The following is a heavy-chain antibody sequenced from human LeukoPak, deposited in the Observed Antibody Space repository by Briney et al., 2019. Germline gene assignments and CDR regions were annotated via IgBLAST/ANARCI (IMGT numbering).Heavy chain of an antibody. J-gene: IGHJ4*02. CDR3: TGPDSSGYYSSWDY. Sequence: GGSLRLSCAASGFTFSGSAMPWVRQASGKGLEWVGRIRSKANSYATAYAASVKGRFTISRDDSKNTAYLQMNSLKTEDTAVYYCTGPDSSGYYSSWDYWGQGTLVTVSS. V-gene: IGHV3-73*01. D-gene: IGHD3-22*01. CDR2: IRSKANSYAT. CDR1: GFTFSGSA.